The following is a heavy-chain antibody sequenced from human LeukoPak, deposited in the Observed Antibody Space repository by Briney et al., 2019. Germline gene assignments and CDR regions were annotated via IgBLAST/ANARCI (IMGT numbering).Heavy chain of an antibody. Sequence: PSETLSLTCTVSGGSINSYYWSWIRQPPGKGLEWIGYISYSGSTSYNPSLKSRVTISVDTSKNQFSLKLTSVTAADTAVYYCARLTRLSTSPDRYYLDYWCQGTLVTVSS. V-gene: IGHV4-59*08. J-gene: IGHJ4*02. CDR2: ISYSGST. CDR1: GGSINSYY. D-gene: IGHD6-6*01. CDR3: ARLTRLSTSPDRYYLDY.